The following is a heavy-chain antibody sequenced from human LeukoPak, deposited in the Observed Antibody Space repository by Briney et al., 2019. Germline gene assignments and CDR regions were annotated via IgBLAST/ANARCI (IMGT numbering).Heavy chain of an antibody. D-gene: IGHD6-25*01. V-gene: IGHV3-13*01. CDR2: VGATGET. CDR3: ARLNSGWGIPDY. CDR1: GFIFSDYD. Sequence: GGSLRLSCSASGFIFSDYDMYWVRQVAGEGLEWVSGVGATGETSYPDSVKGRFTISRDNAKNSLYLQMNSLRVGDTAIYYCARLNSGWGIPDYWGQGILVAVSS. J-gene: IGHJ4*02.